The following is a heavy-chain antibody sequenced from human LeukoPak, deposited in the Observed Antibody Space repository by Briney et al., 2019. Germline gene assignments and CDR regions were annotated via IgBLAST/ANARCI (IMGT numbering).Heavy chain of an antibody. Sequence: ASVKVSCKASGYTFTTYGISWVRQAPRQGLEWMGWISAYNGNTNYAQKLQGRVTMSTDTSTSTAYMELRSLRSDDTAVYYCARGPYCSGGTCYSQYFDYWGQGTLVTVPS. D-gene: IGHD2-15*01. CDR3: ARGPYCSGGTCYSQYFDY. CDR2: ISAYNGNT. V-gene: IGHV1-18*01. J-gene: IGHJ4*02. CDR1: GYTFTTYG.